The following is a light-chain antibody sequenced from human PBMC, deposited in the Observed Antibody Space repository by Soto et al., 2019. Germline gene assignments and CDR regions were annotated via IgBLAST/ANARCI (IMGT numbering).Light chain of an antibody. V-gene: IGLV1-51*02. CDR2: ENY. J-gene: IGLJ2*01. CDR3: ATWDSSLSAVV. CDR1: SSNIGNNY. Sequence: QSVLTQPPSVSAAPGQTVTISCSGSSSNIGNNYVSWYRQLPGTAPKLLIYENYKRPSGIPDRLSGSKSGTSATLGITGLQTGDEADYYCATWDSSLSAVVFGGGTKLTVL.